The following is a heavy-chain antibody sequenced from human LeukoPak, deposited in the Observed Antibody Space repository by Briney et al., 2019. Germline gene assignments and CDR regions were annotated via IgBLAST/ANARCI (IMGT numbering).Heavy chain of an antibody. D-gene: IGHD1-14*01. CDR3: ARDPVPDGAYYYYGMDV. CDR1: RGSIIRGGYY. CDR2: IYYSGST. Sequence: PSEALSLTCTVSRGSIIRGGYYWSSIRQHPGKGLECIGYIYYSGSTYYNPSLKSRVTISVDTSKNQFSLKLSSVTAADTAMYYCARDPVPDGAYYYYGMDVWGQGTTVTVSS. J-gene: IGHJ6*02. V-gene: IGHV4-31*03.